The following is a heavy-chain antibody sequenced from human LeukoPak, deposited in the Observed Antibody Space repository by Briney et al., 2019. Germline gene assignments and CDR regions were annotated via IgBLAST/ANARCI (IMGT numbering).Heavy chain of an antibody. V-gene: IGHV1-69*05. CDR2: IIPIFGTA. CDR1: GCTFSSYA. D-gene: IGHD3-3*01. CDR3: ASPQGKYYDFPSPYYYYYYMDV. Sequence: GSSVKLSCTASGCTFSSYAISWVRQAPGQGLEWMSGIIPIFGTANYAETFQGRVTITTDKSTSTAYMELSSLRSEDTAVYYCASPQGKYYDFPSPYYYYYYMDVWGKGTTVTVSS. J-gene: IGHJ6*03.